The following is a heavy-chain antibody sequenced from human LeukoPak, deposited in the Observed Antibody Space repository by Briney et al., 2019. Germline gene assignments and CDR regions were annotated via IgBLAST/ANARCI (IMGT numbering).Heavy chain of an antibody. Sequence: ASVKVSCKASGYTFTGYYMHWVRQAPGQGLEWMGWINPNSGGTNYAQKFQGRVTMTRDTPISTAYMELSRLRSDDTAVYYCARVTFRYSSGYGYWGQGTLVTVSS. CDR2: INPNSGGT. V-gene: IGHV1-2*02. CDR1: GYTFTGYY. J-gene: IGHJ4*02. CDR3: ARVTFRYSSGYGY. D-gene: IGHD6-19*01.